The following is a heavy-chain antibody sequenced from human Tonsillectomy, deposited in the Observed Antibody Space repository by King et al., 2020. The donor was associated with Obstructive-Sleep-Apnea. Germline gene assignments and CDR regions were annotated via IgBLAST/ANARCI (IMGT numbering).Heavy chain of an antibody. Sequence: QLQESGPGLVKPSETLSLTCTVSGGSITSSNYYWGWIRQPPGKGLEWIGSIYYRGSTYYNPSLKSRVTISVDTSKNQFSLKLSSVTAADTAVYFCARDPYINNFYGSFDLWGRGTLVAVSS. CDR2: IYYRGST. V-gene: IGHV4-39*07. D-gene: IGHD1-1*01. CDR3: ARDPYINNFYGSFDL. J-gene: IGHJ2*01. CDR1: GGSITSSNYY.